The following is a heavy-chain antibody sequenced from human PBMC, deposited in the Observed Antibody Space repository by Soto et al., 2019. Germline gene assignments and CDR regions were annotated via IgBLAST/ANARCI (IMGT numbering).Heavy chain of an antibody. Sequence: QVQVVQSGGEVKKPGASVMVSCRASGYTFNRHGISWVRQAPGQGLEWMGGSSCYNGDTNYAQKLQGRVTMTRDTSTNAVYKELRSLSTNDTEVYYRAKDPSSASRYKGYLVYWGQGTLVTVSS. CDR1: GYTFNRHG. CDR3: AKDPSSASRYKGYLVY. J-gene: IGHJ4*02. V-gene: IGHV1-18*01. D-gene: IGHD3-16*02. CDR2: SSCYNGDT.